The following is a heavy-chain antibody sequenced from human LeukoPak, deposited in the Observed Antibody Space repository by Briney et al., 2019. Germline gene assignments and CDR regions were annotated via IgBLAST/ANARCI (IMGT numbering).Heavy chain of an antibody. J-gene: IGHJ4*02. Sequence: GGSLRLSCAASGFTFSTYGMHWVRQAPGKGLEWVSVISYDGGNKYYADSVKGRFTISRDNSKNALYLQMNSLRAEDTAVYYCANREYHLPALYWGQGTLVTVSS. V-gene: IGHV3-30*18. CDR2: ISYDGGNK. CDR1: GFTFSTYG. CDR3: ANREYHLPALY. D-gene: IGHD2-2*01.